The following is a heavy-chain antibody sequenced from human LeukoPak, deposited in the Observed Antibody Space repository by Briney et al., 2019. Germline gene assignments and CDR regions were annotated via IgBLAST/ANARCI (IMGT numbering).Heavy chain of an antibody. J-gene: IGHJ3*02. CDR2: TYYSGST. D-gene: IGHD2-21*01. V-gene: IGHV4-39*07. CDR1: DGSISSSSYY. Sequence: SETLSLTCTVSDGSISSSSYYWGWIRQPPGKGLEWIGSTYYSGSTYSNPSFKSRVTISVDTSKNQFSLKLSSVTAADTALYYCARDPPPPGGDFDIWGQGTMVTVSS. CDR3: ARDPPPPGGDFDI.